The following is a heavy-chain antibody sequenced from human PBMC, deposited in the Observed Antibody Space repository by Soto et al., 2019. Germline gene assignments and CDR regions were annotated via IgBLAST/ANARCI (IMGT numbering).Heavy chain of an antibody. CDR2: ISWNSGSI. CDR3: AKDISGSGAQDFQH. CDR1: GFTFSSYA. D-gene: IGHD2-15*01. J-gene: IGHJ1*01. Sequence: PGGSLRLSCAASGFTFSSYAMSWVRQAPGKGLEWVSGISWNSGSIGYADSVKGRFTISRDNAKNSLYLQMNSLRAEDTALYYCAKDISGSGAQDFQHWGQGTLVTVSS. V-gene: IGHV3-9*01.